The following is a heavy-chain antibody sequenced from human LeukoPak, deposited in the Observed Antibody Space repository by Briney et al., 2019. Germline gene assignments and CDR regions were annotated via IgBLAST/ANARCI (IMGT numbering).Heavy chain of an antibody. Sequence: PSETLSLTCGVSDYSISSDYYWGWIRQPPGKGLEWIGSIYHSGAAYYNPSLNSRVTISVDTSKNQFSLKLNSVTAADTAVYYCARVWGYTYGYFDYWGQGTLVSLSS. V-gene: IGHV4-38-2*01. CDR3: ARVWGYTYGYFDY. CDR2: IYHSGAA. CDR1: DYSISSDYY. J-gene: IGHJ4*02. D-gene: IGHD5-18*01.